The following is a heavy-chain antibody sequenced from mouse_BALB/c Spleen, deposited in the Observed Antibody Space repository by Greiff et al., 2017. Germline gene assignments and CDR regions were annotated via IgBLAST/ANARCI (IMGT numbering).Heavy chain of an antibody. CDR1: GFTFSDYY. J-gene: IGHJ2*01. CDR3: ARGGLDY. CDR2: ISDGGSYI. Sequence: EVKVVESGGGLVKPGGSLKLSCAASGFTFSDYYMYWVRQTPEKRLEWVATISDGGSYIYYPDSVKGRFTISRDNAKNNLYLQMSSLKSEDTAMYYCARGGLDYWGQGTTLTVSS. V-gene: IGHV5-4*02.